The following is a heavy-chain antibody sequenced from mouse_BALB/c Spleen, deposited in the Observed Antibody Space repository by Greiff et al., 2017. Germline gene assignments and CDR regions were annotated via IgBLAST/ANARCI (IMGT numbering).Heavy chain of an antibody. V-gene: IGHV5-6-4*01. CDR1: GFTFSSYT. J-gene: IGHJ4*01. CDR3: TRFYGAMDY. CDR2: ISSGGSYT. D-gene: IGHD1-1*02. Sequence: EVQVVESGGGLVKPGGSLKLSCAASGFTFSSYTMSWVRQTPEKRLEWVATISSGGSYTYYPDSVKGRFTISRDNAKNTLYLQMSSLKSEDTAMYYCTRFYGAMDYWGQGTSVTVSS.